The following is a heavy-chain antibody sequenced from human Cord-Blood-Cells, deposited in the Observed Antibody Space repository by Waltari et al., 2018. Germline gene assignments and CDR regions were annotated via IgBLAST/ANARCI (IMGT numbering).Heavy chain of an antibody. V-gene: IGHV3-53*01. Sequence: EVQLVESGGGLIQPGGSLRLSCAASGFPVSRHYMSWVRQAPGKGLEWVSVIYSGGSTYYADSVKGRFTISRDNSKNTLYLQMNSLRAEDTAVYYCARGDYDSSGYYFDYWGQGTLVTVSS. J-gene: IGHJ4*02. D-gene: IGHD3-22*01. CDR1: GFPVSRHY. CDR2: IYSGGST. CDR3: ARGDYDSSGYYFDY.